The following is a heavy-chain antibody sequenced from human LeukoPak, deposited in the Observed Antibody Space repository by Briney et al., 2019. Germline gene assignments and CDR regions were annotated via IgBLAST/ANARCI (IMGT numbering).Heavy chain of an antibody. V-gene: IGHV1-18*01. CDR2: ISAYNGNT. D-gene: IGHD3-22*01. CDR3: ARDPYYHDSSGYGGAFDI. Sequence: ASVKVSCKASGYTFTSYGISWVRQAPGQGLEWMGWISAYNGNTNYAQKLQGRVTMTTDTSTSTAYMELRSLRSDDTAVYYCARDPYYHDSSGYGGAFDIWGQGTMVTVSS. CDR1: GYTFTSYG. J-gene: IGHJ3*02.